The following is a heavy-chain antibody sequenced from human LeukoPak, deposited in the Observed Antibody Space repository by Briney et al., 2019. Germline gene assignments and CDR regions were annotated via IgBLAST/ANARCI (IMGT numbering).Heavy chain of an antibody. J-gene: IGHJ3*02. D-gene: IGHD5-18*01. CDR3: ARASGYSYGSDAFDI. CDR2: IKQDGSEK. V-gene: IGHV3-7*01. CDR1: GFTFSSYW. Sequence: GGSLRLSCAASGFTFSSYWMSWVRQTPGKGPEWVANIKQDGSEKYYVDSVKGRFTISRDNAKNSLYLQMNSLRAEDTAVYYCARASGYSYGSDAFDIWGQGTMVTVSS.